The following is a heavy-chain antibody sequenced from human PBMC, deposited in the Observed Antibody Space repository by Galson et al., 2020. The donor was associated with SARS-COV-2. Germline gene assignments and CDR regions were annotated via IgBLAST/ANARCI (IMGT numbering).Heavy chain of an antibody. D-gene: IGHD1-26*01. CDR1: GGSISTFY. Sequence: SENLSITCTISGGSISTFYWSWMRQSPGKGLEWMGYIFHSGITKYNPSLQGRVTISVDTSKNQFSLNLRSVNAADTAIYYCARVYGTSGFDVWGQGTPINVSS. CDR3: ARVYGTSGFDV. V-gene: IGHV4-59*01. CDR2: IFHSGIT. J-gene: IGHJ4*02.